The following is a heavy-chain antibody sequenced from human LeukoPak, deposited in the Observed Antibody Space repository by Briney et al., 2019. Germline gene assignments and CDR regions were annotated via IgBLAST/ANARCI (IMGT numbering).Heavy chain of an antibody. CDR2: ISSSSSTI. V-gene: IGHV3-48*01. Sequence: PGGSLRLSCAASGFTFSSYSMNWVRQAPGKGLEWVSYISSSSSTIYYADSVKGRFTISRDNAKNSLYLQMNSLRAEDTAVYYRARDPDPHCSGGSCYSYNWFDPWGQGTLVTVSS. CDR3: ARDPDPHCSGGSCYSYNWFDP. D-gene: IGHD2-15*01. CDR1: GFTFSSYS. J-gene: IGHJ5*02.